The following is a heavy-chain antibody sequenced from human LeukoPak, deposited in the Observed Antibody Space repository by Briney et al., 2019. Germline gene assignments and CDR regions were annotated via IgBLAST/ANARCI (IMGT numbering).Heavy chain of an antibody. CDR1: GFTFSSYA. J-gene: IGHJ4*02. V-gene: IGHV3-23*01. CDR2: ISGSGGST. Sequence: GGSLRLSCAASGFTFSSYAMSWVRQAPGKGLEWVSAISGSGGSTYYADSVKGRFTISRDNSKNTLNLQMNSLRAEGTAVYYCAKDRGSSWYDRRFDYWGQGTLVTVSS. D-gene: IGHD6-13*01. CDR3: AKDRGSSWYDRRFDY.